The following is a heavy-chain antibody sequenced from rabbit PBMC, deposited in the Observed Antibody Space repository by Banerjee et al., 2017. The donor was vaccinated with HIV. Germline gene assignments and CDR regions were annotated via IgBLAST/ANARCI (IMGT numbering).Heavy chain of an antibody. D-gene: IGHD6-1*01. Sequence: QSLEESGGDLVKPGASLTLTCTASGFSFSSGYWICWVRQAPGKGLEWIGCISGGSSGSTYYASWAKGRFTISKTSSTTVTLQMTSLTAADTATYFCARSDNSDSWSFNLWGPGTLVTVS. V-gene: IGHV1S40*01. J-gene: IGHJ4*01. CDR1: GFSFSSGYW. CDR3: ARSDNSDSWSFNL. CDR2: ISGGSSGST.